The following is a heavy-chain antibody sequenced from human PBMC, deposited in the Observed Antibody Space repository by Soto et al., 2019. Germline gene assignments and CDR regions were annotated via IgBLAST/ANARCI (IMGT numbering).Heavy chain of an antibody. CDR3: AGQPGFGGPPLFDN. Sequence: SETLSLTCTVSGGSISSNGHYWGWIRQPPGKGLEWIANIYFSGSTYYNPPLESRVSISVDASQNQFSLLLNSVTAADTAVYYWAGQPGFGGPPLFDNWGQGTLVTVSS. D-gene: IGHD3-16*01. J-gene: IGHJ4*02. CDR2: IYFSGST. V-gene: IGHV4-39*01. CDR1: GGSISSNGHY.